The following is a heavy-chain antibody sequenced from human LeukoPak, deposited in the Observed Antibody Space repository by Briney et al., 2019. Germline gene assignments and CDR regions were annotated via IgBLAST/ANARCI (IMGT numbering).Heavy chain of an antibody. CDR2: IDEDASER. V-gene: IGHV3-7*01. CDR1: GFTFSNYW. D-gene: IGHD4-17*01. J-gene: IGHJ6*02. Sequence: GGSLRLSCAASGFTFSNYWMSWVRQAPGKGLEWVANIDEDASERYYVDSAKGRFTVSRDNAKRSVYLQMNSLRVEDTAVYYCARDGRIDYGDYGYYGMDVWGQGTTVTVSS. CDR3: ARDGRIDYGDYGYYGMDV.